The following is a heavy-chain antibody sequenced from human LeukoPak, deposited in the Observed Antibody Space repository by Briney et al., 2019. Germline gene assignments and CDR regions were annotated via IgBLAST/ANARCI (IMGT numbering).Heavy chain of an antibody. D-gene: IGHD5-12*01. CDR3: ATDRAWLRRSGYYYYGMDV. J-gene: IGHJ6*02. V-gene: IGHV1-24*01. CDR1: GYTLTELS. CDR2: FDPEDGET. Sequence: ASVKVSCKVSGYTLTELSMHWVRQAPGKGLEWMGGFDPEDGETSYAQKFQGRVTMTEDTSTDTAYLELSSLRSEDTAVYYCATDRAWLRRSGYYYYGMDVWGQGTTVTVSS.